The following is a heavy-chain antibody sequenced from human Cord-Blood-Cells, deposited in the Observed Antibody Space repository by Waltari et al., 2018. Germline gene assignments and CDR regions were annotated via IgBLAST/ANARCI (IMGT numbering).Heavy chain of an antibody. D-gene: IGHD3-10*01. V-gene: IGHV1-2*04. Sequence: VQLVQSGAEVKKPGASVKVSCTASGYTFTGYYMHWVRQATGQGLEWMGWINPNSSGTNYAQKFQGWVTMTRDTSISTAYMELSRLRSDDTAVYYCARQNYYGSGSYDYWGQGTLVTVSS. CDR1: GYTFTGYY. CDR2: INPNSSGT. CDR3: ARQNYYGSGSYDY. J-gene: IGHJ4*02.